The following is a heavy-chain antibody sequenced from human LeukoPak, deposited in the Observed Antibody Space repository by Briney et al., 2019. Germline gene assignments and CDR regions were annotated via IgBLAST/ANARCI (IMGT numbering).Heavy chain of an antibody. CDR1: GFTFSSYG. Sequence: GGSLRLSCAASGFTFSSYGMHWVRQAPGKGLEWVAVIWYDGSNKYYADSVKGRFTISRDNSKNTLYLQMNSLRAEDTAVYYCAMEVAAAPVVDYWGQGTLVTVSS. CDR3: AMEVAAAPVVDY. V-gene: IGHV3-33*01. J-gene: IGHJ4*02. CDR2: IWYDGSNK. D-gene: IGHD2-15*01.